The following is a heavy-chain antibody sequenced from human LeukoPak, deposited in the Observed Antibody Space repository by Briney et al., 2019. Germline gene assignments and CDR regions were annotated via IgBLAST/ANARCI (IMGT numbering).Heavy chain of an antibody. D-gene: IGHD7-27*01. CDR3: ARGSPGDFDY. CDR1: GFTFSSYS. Sequence: GGPLRLSCAASGFTFSSYSMNWVRQAPGKGLEWVSSISSSSSYIYYADSVKGRFTISRGNAKNSLYLQMNSLRAEDTAVYYCARGSPGDFDYWGQGTLVTVSS. CDR2: ISSSSSYI. V-gene: IGHV3-21*01. J-gene: IGHJ4*02.